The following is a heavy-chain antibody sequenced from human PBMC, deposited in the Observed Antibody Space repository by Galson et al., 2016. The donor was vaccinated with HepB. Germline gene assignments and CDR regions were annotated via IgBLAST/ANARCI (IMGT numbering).Heavy chain of an antibody. D-gene: IGHD6-13*01. CDR1: GMTFSNYG. V-gene: IGHV3-33*01. CDR3: ARDIHSRYFDL. Sequence: SLRLSCAASGMTFSNYGMHWVRQAPGKGLEWMVVIYYDGSKTYYVDSVKGRFTVSRDNSKNTLYLQINSLRAEDTAVYYRARDIHSRYFDLWGRGTLVTVSS. J-gene: IGHJ2*01. CDR2: IYYDGSKT.